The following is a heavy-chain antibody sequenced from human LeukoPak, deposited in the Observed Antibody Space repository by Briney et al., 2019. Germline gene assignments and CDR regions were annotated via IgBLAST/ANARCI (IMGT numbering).Heavy chain of an antibody. CDR3: ARDNHNYYFDY. D-gene: IGHD3-10*01. V-gene: IGHV4-59*01. CDR2: IYYSGST. Sequence: PSETLSLTCTASGGSISSYYWSWIRQPPGKGLEWIGSIYYSGSTNYNSSLKSRVTISVDTSKNQFSLKLSSVNAADTDVYYCARDNHNYYFDYWGQGTLVTVSS. J-gene: IGHJ4*02. CDR1: GGSISSYY.